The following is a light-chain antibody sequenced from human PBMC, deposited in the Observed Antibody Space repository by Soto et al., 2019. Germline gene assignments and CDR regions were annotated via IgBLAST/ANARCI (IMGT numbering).Light chain of an antibody. CDR3: QQYYGTPYT. Sequence: DIVMTQSPDSLAVSLGERATINCKSSQSVLYSSNNKNYLAWYQQKPGQPPKLLIYWASTRESGVPDRFSGSGSGTDFTRTISSLHAEDVAGYYCQQYYGTPYTVGQGTNLEIK. CDR2: WAS. J-gene: IGKJ2*01. V-gene: IGKV4-1*01. CDR1: QSVLYSSNNKNY.